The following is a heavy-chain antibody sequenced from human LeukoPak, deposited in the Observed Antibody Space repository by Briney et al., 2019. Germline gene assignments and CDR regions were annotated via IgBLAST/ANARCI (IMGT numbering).Heavy chain of an antibody. CDR2: AADSGST. CDR1: GGFISAYY. J-gene: IGHJ4*02. Sequence: PSETLSLTCTVSGGFISAYYWSWIRQPPGKGLEWIGYAADSGSTNYNPSLKSRVTISVDSSTNHFSLRLTSVTAADTAIYCCAAMTTVTMYSYFFDSWGQGTLLTVSS. V-gene: IGHV4-59*01. D-gene: IGHD4-17*01. CDR3: AAMTTVTMYSYFFDS.